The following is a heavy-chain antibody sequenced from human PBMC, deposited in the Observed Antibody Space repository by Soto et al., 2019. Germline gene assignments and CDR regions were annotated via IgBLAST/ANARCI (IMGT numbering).Heavy chain of an antibody. Sequence: PSETLSLTCTVSGGSISSYYWSWIRQPPGKGLEWIGYIYYSGSTNYNPSLKSRVTISVDTSKNQFSLKLSSVTAADTAVYYCARGITGTTVRHWFDPWGQGTLVTVSS. V-gene: IGHV4-59*12. D-gene: IGHD1-7*01. CDR3: ARGITGTTVRHWFDP. J-gene: IGHJ5*02. CDR2: IYYSGST. CDR1: GGSISSYY.